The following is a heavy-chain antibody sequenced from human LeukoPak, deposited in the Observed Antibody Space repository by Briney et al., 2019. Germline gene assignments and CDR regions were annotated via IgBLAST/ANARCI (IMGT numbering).Heavy chain of an antibody. Sequence: GGSLRLSCAASGFTFSSYYMSWIRQAPGKGLEWVSYINSSGSTIYYADSVKGRFTISRDNAKNSLYLQMNSLRAEDTAVYYCAREATMVRGVLMDVWGQGTTVTVSS. CDR3: AREATMVRGVLMDV. J-gene: IGHJ6*02. CDR1: GFTFSSYY. V-gene: IGHV3-11*01. CDR2: INSSGSTI. D-gene: IGHD3-10*01.